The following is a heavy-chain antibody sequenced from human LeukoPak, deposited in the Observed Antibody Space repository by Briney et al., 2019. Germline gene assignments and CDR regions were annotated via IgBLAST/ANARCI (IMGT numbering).Heavy chain of an antibody. J-gene: IGHJ5*02. CDR1: GGSFSGYY. CDR3: ARVGQLAGTRPA. V-gene: IGHV4-34*01. Sequence: SETLSLTCAVYGGSFSGYYWSWIRQPPGKGLEWIGEINHSGSTNYNPSLKSRVTISVDTSKNQFSLKLSSVTAADTAVYYCARVGQLAGTRPAWGQGTLVTVSS. D-gene: IGHD6-19*01. CDR2: INHSGST.